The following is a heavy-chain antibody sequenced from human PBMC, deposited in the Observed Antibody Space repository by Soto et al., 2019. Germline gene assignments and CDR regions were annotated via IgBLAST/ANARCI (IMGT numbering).Heavy chain of an antibody. CDR2: IYYSGST. CDR3: ARGVSGIAAAGFDY. V-gene: IGHV4-59*01. D-gene: IGHD6-13*01. J-gene: IGHJ4*02. CDR1: GGSISSYY. Sequence: PSETLSLTCTVSGGSISSYYWSWIRQPPGKGLEWIGYIYYSGSTNYNPSLKSRVTISVDTSKNQFSLKLSSVTAADTAVYYCARGVSGIAAAGFDYWGQGTLVTVSS.